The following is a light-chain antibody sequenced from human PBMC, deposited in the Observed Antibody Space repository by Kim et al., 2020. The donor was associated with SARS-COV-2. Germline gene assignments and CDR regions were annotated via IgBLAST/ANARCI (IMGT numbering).Light chain of an antibody. V-gene: IGKV1-17*01. Sequence: ASVGDRVTITCRAGQGIRNDLVWYQQKPGKAPKRLIYAASRLQSGVPSRFSGSGSGTEFTLTISSLQTEDFATYYCLQHNSYPWTFGQGTKVDIK. J-gene: IGKJ1*01. CDR2: AAS. CDR1: QGIRND. CDR3: LQHNSYPWT.